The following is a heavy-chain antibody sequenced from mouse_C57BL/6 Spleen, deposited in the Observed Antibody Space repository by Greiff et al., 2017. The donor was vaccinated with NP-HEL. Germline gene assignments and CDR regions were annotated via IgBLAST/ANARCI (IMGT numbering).Heavy chain of an antibody. J-gene: IGHJ4*01. Sequence: QVQLQQSGPELVKPGASVKISCKASGYSFTSYYIHWVKQRPGQGLEWIGWIYPGSGNTKYNEKFKGKATLTADTSSSTAYMQLSSLTSEDSAVYYCAREELRQEDSYAIDYWGKGTSVTGSS. CDR1: GYSFTSYY. D-gene: IGHD2-12*01. V-gene: IGHV1-66*01. CDR3: AREELRQEDSYAIDY. CDR2: IYPGSGNT.